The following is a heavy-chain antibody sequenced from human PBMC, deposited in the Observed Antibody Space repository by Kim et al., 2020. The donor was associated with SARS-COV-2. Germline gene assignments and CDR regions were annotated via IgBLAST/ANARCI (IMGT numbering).Heavy chain of an antibody. CDR2: IIPILGIA. CDR3: AREEYYYDSSGYMHYYGMDV. CDR1: GGTFSSYA. Sequence: SVKVSCKASGGTFSSYAISWVRQAPGQGLEWMGRIIPILGIANYAQKFQGRVTITADKSTSTAYMELSSLRSEDTAVYYCAREEYYYDSSGYMHYYGMDVWGQGTTVTVSS. J-gene: IGHJ6*02. V-gene: IGHV1-69*04. D-gene: IGHD3-22*01.